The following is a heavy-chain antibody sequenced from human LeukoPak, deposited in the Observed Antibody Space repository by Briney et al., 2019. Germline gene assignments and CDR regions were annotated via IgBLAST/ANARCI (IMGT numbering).Heavy chain of an antibody. CDR2: IYPGDSDT. V-gene: IGHV5-51*01. CDR1: GYVFTSYW. CDR3: ARNYGGNSFWFDP. Sequence: GESLQISCKASGYVFTSYWIVWVRQMPGIGMECMGIIYPGDSDTRYSPSFEGRVTIAADKSITTAYLQWSSLKASDTAMYYRARNYGGNSFWFDPWGQGTLVTVSS. D-gene: IGHD4-23*01. J-gene: IGHJ5*02.